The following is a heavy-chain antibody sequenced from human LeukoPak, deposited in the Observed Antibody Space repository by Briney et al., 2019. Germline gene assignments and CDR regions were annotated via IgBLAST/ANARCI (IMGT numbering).Heavy chain of an antibody. V-gene: IGHV3-23*01. CDR1: GFTFSTYG. J-gene: IGHJ4*02. CDR3: AMLPRMDSGWYPGFDY. D-gene: IGHD6-19*01. CDR2: ISGSGGST. Sequence: PGGSLRLSCAASGFTFSTYGMSWVRQAPGKGLEWVSAISGSGGSTYYADSVKGRFTISRDNSKNTLYLQMNSLRAEDTAVYYCAMLPRMDSGWYPGFDYWGQGTLVTVSS.